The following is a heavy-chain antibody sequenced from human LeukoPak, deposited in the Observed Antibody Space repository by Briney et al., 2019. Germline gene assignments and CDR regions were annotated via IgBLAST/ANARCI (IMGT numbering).Heavy chain of an antibody. CDR3: ARDPLGYCSSTSCYTIALRAFDI. CDR2: IIPIFGTA. CDR1: GDTFSSYA. Sequence: SVKVSCKASGDTFSSYAISWVRQAPGQGLEWMGRIIPIFGTANYAQKFQGRVTITTDESTRTAYMELSSLRSEDTAVYYCARDPLGYCSSTSCYTIALRAFDIWGQGTMVTVSS. V-gene: IGHV1-69*05. J-gene: IGHJ3*02. D-gene: IGHD2-2*02.